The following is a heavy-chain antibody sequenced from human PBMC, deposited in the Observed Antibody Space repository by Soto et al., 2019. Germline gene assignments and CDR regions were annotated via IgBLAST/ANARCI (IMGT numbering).Heavy chain of an antibody. D-gene: IGHD2-21*02. J-gene: IGHJ6*02. Sequence: QVQLVQSGAEVKKPGSSVKVSCRASGDTFSSYTVNWVRQAPGRGLEWLGMIIPVLGTTDYEQKFKGRVTITADKSTNIVYMELSSLRSEDSAVYYCARRRYCGYDCYHKHYYGMDVWGQGTTVTVAS. V-gene: IGHV1-69*08. CDR3: ARRRYCGYDCYHKHYYGMDV. CDR1: GDTFSSYT. CDR2: IIPVLGTT.